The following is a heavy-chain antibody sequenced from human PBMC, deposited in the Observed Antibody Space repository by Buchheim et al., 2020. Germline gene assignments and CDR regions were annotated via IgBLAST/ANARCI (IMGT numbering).Heavy chain of an antibody. CDR1: GGSISSGDYY. Sequence: QVQLQESGPGLVKPSQTLSLTCTVSGGSISSGDYYWSWFRQPPGKGLEWIGYIYYSGSTYYNPSLTSRVTISVDTSKNQFSLKLSSVTAADTAVYYCARAYYGDYGIPDYWGQGTL. V-gene: IGHV4-30-4*01. D-gene: IGHD4-17*01. J-gene: IGHJ4*02. CDR3: ARAYYGDYGIPDY. CDR2: IYYSGST.